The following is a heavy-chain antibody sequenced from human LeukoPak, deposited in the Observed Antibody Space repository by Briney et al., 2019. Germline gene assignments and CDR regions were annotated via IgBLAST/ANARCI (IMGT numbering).Heavy chain of an antibody. Sequence: PSETLSLTCTVSGGSINSSSYYWGWIRQPPAKGLEWMGTIYYSGRAYYNPSLKSRVTVSVDTSKNQFSLKLSSVTAADTAVYYCARQYSSSLGGGYWGQGTLVTVSS. J-gene: IGHJ4*02. D-gene: IGHD3-22*01. CDR3: ARQYSSSLGGGY. CDR1: GGSINSSSYY. V-gene: IGHV4-39*01. CDR2: IYYSGRA.